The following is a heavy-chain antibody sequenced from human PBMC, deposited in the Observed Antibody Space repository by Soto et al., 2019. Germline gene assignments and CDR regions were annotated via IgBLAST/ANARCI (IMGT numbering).Heavy chain of an antibody. CDR2: INAGNGNT. CDR3: AWDRIAVAGPGYMYV. Sequence: ASVKVSCKASGYTFTSYAMHWVRQAPGQRLEWMGWINAGNGNTKYSQKFQGRVTITRDTSASTAYMELSSLRSEDTAVYYCAWDRIAVAGPGYMYVWGKGTTVTVSS. D-gene: IGHD6-19*01. J-gene: IGHJ6*03. V-gene: IGHV1-3*01. CDR1: GYTFTSYA.